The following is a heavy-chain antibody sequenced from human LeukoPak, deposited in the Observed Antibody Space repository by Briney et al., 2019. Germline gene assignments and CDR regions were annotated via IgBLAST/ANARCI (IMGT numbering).Heavy chain of an antibody. V-gene: IGHV1-18*01. CDR3: AIIYNYPTSEYAGNDAFDI. CDR2: ISTYNGNT. CDR1: GYNFASFD. D-gene: IGHD3-22*01. J-gene: IGHJ3*02. Sequence: ASVKVSCKASGYNFASFDINWVRQAPGQGLEWMGWISTYNGNTNYAQKVQGRVTMTTDTSTSTAYMELRSLRSDDTAIYFCAIIYNYPTSEYAGNDAFDIWGQGTLVTVS.